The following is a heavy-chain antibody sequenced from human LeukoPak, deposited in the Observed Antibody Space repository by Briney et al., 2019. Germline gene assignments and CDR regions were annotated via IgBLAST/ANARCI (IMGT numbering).Heavy chain of an antibody. D-gene: IGHD6-19*01. V-gene: IGHV4-59*01. CDR1: GGSISSYY. J-gene: IGHJ4*02. CDR2: IYYSGST. CDR3: ARVELLGSSGWPFDY. Sequence: SETLSLTCTVSGGSISSYYWSWIRQPPGKGLEWIGYIYYSGSTNYNPYLKSRVTISVDTSKNQFSLKLSSVTAADTAVYYCARVELLGSSGWPFDYWGQGTLVAVSS.